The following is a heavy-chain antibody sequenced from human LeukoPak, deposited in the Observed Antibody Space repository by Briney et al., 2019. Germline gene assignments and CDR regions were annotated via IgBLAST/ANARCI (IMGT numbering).Heavy chain of an antibody. CDR3: ARGHCSSTSCYLNWFDP. Sequence: ASVKVSCKASGYTFTSYYMHWVRQAPGQGLEWMGIINPSGGSTSYAQKFQGRVTMTRDTSTSTDYMELSSLRSEDTAVYYCARGHCSSTSCYLNWFDPWGQGTLVTVSS. J-gene: IGHJ5*02. D-gene: IGHD2-2*01. V-gene: IGHV1-46*01. CDR1: GYTFTSYY. CDR2: INPSGGST.